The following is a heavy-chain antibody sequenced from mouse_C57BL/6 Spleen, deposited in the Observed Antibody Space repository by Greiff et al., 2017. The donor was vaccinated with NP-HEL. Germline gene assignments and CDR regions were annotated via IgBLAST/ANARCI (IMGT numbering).Heavy chain of an antibody. CDR3: TYDYDDGVDAMDY. Sequence: EVKLVESGGGLVQPGGSMKLSCVASGFTFSNYWMNWVRQSPEKGLEWVAQIRFKSDNYATHYAESVKGRFTISRDDSKRRVDLQMNNLRAEDTGIYYCTYDYDDGVDAMDYWGQGTSVTVSS. J-gene: IGHJ4*01. CDR2: IRFKSDNYAT. V-gene: IGHV6-3*01. D-gene: IGHD2-4*01. CDR1: GFTFSNYW.